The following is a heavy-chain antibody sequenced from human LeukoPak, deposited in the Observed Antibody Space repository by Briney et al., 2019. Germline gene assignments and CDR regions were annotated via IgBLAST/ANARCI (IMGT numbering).Heavy chain of an antibody. J-gene: IGHJ4*02. CDR1: GYTLTGYY. Sequence: GASVKPSCHASGYTLTGYYMQWVRQAPGQGLEWMGRTNPIRGGTNYAQKFQGRVTMTRDTSICTAYMELSRLRSDDTAVYYCARGSGGYDYYCDYWGQGPLDTVS. D-gene: IGHD3-22*01. CDR2: TNPIRGGT. CDR3: ARGSGGYDYYCDY. V-gene: IGHV1-2*06.